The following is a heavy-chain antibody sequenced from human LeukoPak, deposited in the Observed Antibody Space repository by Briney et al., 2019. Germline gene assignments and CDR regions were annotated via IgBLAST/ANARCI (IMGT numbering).Heavy chain of an antibody. CDR3: AREMKNCGGDCLDS. CDR1: GFTFSSHG. Sequence: GGSLRLSCAASGFTFSSHGINWVRQAPGKGLEWVSRINSDGSSTSYADSVKGRFTVSRDNAKNSVYLQMNSLRAEDTALYYCAREMKNCGGDCLDSWGQGTLVTVSS. D-gene: IGHD2-21*02. J-gene: IGHJ4*02. CDR2: INSDGSST. V-gene: IGHV3-74*01.